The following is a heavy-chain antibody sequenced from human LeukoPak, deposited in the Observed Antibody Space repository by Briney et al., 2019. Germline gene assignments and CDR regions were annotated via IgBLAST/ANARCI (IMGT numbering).Heavy chain of an antibody. V-gene: IGHV1-69*13. CDR3: ARGGHPGYSSGGYYD. J-gene: IGHJ1*01. CDR1: GGTFSSYA. Sequence: SVKVSCKASGGTFSSYAISWVRQAPGQGLEWMGGIIPILGTANYAQKFQGRVTITADESTSTAYMELSSLRSEDTAVYYCARGGHPGYSSGGYYDWGQGTLVTVFS. CDR2: IIPILGTA. D-gene: IGHD6-19*01.